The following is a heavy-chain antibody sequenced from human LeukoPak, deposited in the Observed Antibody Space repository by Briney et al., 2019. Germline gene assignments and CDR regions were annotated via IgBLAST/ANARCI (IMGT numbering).Heavy chain of an antibody. V-gene: IGHV3-23*01. CDR1: GVTFSKYG. CDR3: ATEGFYY. CDR2: ISRSGDIT. Sequence: GGSLRLSCAASGVTFSKYGMKWVRQAAGTGLEYVSGISRSGDITHYADSMKGRFIISRDNFKNTLYLQMNSLRADDTALYYCATEGFYYWGPGTLVTVSS. J-gene: IGHJ4*02.